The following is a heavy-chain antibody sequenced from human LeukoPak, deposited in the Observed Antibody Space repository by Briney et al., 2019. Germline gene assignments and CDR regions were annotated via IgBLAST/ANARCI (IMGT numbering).Heavy chain of an antibody. CDR2: MNSDGSST. V-gene: IGHV3-74*01. D-gene: IGHD3-22*01. CDR3: GRGSSVIRNALDI. Sequence: GGSLRLSCAASGFTFSSYAMRWVRQAPGKGLAWVARMNSDGSSTSHADSVKGRFTISRDNAKNTLYLEMDSLRGEDTAVYYCGRGSSVIRNALDIWGQGTMVTVSS. J-gene: IGHJ3*02. CDR1: GFTFSSYA.